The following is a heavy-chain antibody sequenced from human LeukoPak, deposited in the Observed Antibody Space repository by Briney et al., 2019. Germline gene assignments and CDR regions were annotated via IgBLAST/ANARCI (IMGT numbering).Heavy chain of an antibody. Sequence: VASVKVSCKASGYTFTSYDINWVPQATGQGLEWLGWMNPNSGNTGYAQKFQGRVTMTRNTSISTAYMELSSLRSEDTAVYYCAAAVAGTLSEYFQHWGQGTLVTVSS. CDR3: AAAVAGTLSEYFQH. V-gene: IGHV1-8*01. D-gene: IGHD6-19*01. J-gene: IGHJ1*01. CDR2: MNPNSGNT. CDR1: GYTFTSYD.